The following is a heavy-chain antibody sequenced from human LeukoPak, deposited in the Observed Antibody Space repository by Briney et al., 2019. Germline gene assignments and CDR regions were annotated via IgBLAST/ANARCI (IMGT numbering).Heavy chain of an antibody. J-gene: IGHJ4*02. V-gene: IGHV3-23*01. D-gene: IGHD5-18*01. CDR1: GFTFSIYA. Sequence: GGSLRLSCEASGFTFSIYAMSWVRQAPGKGLEWVSAISASDRRPYYADSVKGRFTISRDNSKNTLYLQLNSLRAEDTAIYYCAKDLSYGFDYWGQGSLVTVSS. CDR2: ISASDRRP. CDR3: AKDLSYGFDY.